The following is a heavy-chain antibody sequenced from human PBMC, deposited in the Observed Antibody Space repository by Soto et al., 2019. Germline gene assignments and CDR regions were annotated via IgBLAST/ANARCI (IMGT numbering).Heavy chain of an antibody. CDR2: VSLSGGST. CDR3: ARGFSMDV. J-gene: IGHJ6*02. CDR1: GFTFSDYA. V-gene: IGHV3-23*01. Sequence: GGSLRLSCTASGFTFSDYAMTWVRQAPGKGLDWVSAVSLSGGSTYYSNSVKGRFTISRDNAKNSLYLQMNSLRAEDTAVYYCARGFSMDVWGQGTTVTVSS.